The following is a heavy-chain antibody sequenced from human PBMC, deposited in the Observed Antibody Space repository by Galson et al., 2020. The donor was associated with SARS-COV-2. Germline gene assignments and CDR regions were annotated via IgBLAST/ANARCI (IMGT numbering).Heavy chain of an antibody. CDR1: GFTFSSYG. J-gene: IGHJ5*02. CDR2: ISYDGSNK. V-gene: IGHV3-30*18. Sequence: GESLKISCAASGFTFSSYGMHWVRQAPGKGLEWVAVISYDGSNKYYADSVKGRFTISRDNSKNTLYLQMNSLRAEDTAVYYCAKLVGRCSGGSCYPWFDAWGQGTLVTVSS. CDR3: AKLVGRCSGGSCYPWFDA. D-gene: IGHD2-15*01.